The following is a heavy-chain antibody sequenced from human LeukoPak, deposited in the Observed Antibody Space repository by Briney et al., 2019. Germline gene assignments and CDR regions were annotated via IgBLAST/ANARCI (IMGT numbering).Heavy chain of an antibody. D-gene: IGHD2-15*01. CDR3: VRGPIPGYPDYFDS. CDR2: MSIDGNTK. Sequence: PGGSLRLSSAASGFIFTNYPIHWVRQTPDKGLECEAIMSIDGNTKYYADSVRGRFIVSRDNSRNTVYLQMNSLRLEDTALYHCVRGPIPGYPDYFDSWGRGTLVTVSS. CDR1: GFIFTNYP. J-gene: IGHJ4*02. V-gene: IGHV3-30*17.